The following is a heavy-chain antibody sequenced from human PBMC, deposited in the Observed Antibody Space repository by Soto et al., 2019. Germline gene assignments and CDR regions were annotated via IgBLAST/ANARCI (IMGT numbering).Heavy chain of an antibody. D-gene: IGHD3-10*01. V-gene: IGHV1-18*04. CDR1: GYTFTSYY. Sequence: VKVSCKASGYTFTSYYMHWVRQAPGQGLEWMGWISAYNGNTNYAQKLQGRVTMTTDTSTSTAYMELRSLRSDDTAVYYCARRSKPLWFGELYNWFDPWGQGTLVTVSS. CDR2: ISAYNGNT. CDR3: ARRSKPLWFGELYNWFDP. J-gene: IGHJ5*02.